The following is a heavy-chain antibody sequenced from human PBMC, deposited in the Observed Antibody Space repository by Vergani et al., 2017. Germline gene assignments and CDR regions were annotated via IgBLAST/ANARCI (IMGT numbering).Heavy chain of an antibody. D-gene: IGHD2-2*01. V-gene: IGHV1-24*01. CDR3: ATIHIVVVPAAMGPASHPPTVYSFDY. J-gene: IGHJ4*02. CDR1: GYTLTELS. Sequence: QVQLVQSGAEVKKPGASVKVSCKVSGYTLTELSMHWVRQAPGQGLEWMGGFDPEDGETIYAQKFQGRVPMTEDTSTATAYMEMHSLRSEDTAVYYCATIHIVVVPAAMGPASHPPTVYSFDYWGQGTLVTVSS. CDR2: FDPEDGET.